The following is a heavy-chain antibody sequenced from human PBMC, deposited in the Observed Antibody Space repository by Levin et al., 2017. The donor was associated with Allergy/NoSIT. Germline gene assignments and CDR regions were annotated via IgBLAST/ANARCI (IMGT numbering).Heavy chain of an antibody. Sequence: PGGSLRLSCAASGFTFSSYWMNWVRQAPGKGLVWVSRINSDETSTNYADSVKGRFTISRDNAKNTLYLQMNSLRAEDTAVYYCATLRFVDFYDYWGRGTLVSVSS. J-gene: IGHJ4*02. CDR2: INSDETST. CDR3: ATLRFVDFYDY. V-gene: IGHV3-74*01. D-gene: IGHD3-3*01. CDR1: GFTFSSYW.